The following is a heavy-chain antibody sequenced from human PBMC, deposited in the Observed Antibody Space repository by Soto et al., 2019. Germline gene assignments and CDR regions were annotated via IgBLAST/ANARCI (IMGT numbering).Heavy chain of an antibody. J-gene: IGHJ4*02. CDR2: IYYSGST. CDR1: GGSISSYY. V-gene: IGHV4-59*01. D-gene: IGHD5-12*01. CDR3: QSNKRSNIVATSFDY. Sequence: PSETLSLTCTVSGGSISSYYWSWIRQPPGKGLEWIGYIYYSGSTNYNPSLKSRVTISVDTSKNQFSLKLSSVTAADTAVYYCQSNKRSNIVATSFDYWCQGILVNVS.